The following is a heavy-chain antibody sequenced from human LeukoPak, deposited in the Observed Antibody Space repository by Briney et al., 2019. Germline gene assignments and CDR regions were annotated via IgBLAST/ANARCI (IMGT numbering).Heavy chain of an antibody. CDR3: ARCAWDDGDSSSWYGDY. CDR1: GGSISSGSYY. Sequence: SQTLSLTCTVSGGSISSGSYYWSWIRQPAGKGLEWIGRIYTSGSTNYNPSLKSRVTISVDTSKNQFSLKLSSVTAADTAVYYFARCAWDDGDSSSWYGDYWGQGTLVTVSS. J-gene: IGHJ4*02. V-gene: IGHV4-61*02. D-gene: IGHD6-13*01. CDR2: IYTSGST.